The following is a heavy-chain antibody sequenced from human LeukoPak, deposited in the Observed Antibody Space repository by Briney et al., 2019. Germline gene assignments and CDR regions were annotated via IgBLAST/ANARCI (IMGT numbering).Heavy chain of an antibody. CDR3: ATMHSSAWYSY. Sequence: SETLSLTCTVSGGSVSSGSYYWSCIRQPPGKGLEWIGYIYYSGSTNYKSSLKSRVTISVDTSKNQFSLKLSSVTAADTAVYYCATMHSSAWYSYWGQGTLVTVSS. CDR2: IYYSGST. J-gene: IGHJ4*02. V-gene: IGHV4-61*01. D-gene: IGHD6-19*01. CDR1: GGSVSSGSYY.